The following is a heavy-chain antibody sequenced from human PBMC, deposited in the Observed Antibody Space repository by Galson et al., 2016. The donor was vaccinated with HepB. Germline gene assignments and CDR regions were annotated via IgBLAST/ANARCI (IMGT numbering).Heavy chain of an antibody. CDR1: GGSFSGHS. D-gene: IGHD2-15*01. J-gene: IGHJ3*02. Sequence: SETLSLTCAVHGGSFSGHSWGWIRQPPGKGLEWIGEISESGSTGYNPSLQSRVTMSLDASKIQMSLILSSMTAADTAVYYCARHCGGGSCYRAFESWGQGTMVTVSS. CDR2: ISESGST. V-gene: IGHV4-34*01. CDR3: ARHCGGGSCYRAFES.